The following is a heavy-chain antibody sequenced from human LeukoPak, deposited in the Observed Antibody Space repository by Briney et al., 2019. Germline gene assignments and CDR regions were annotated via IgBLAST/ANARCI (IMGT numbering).Heavy chain of an antibody. CDR3: ARDYEAGRSSTRCFDRFDY. CDR1: GFTFSSYW. CDR2: IKEDGSEK. J-gene: IGHJ4*02. Sequence: GGSLRLSCAASGFTFSSYWLSWVRQAPGKGLEWVANIKEDGSEKYYVDSVKGRFTISRDNARNSLYLQMNSLRAEDTAVYYCARDYEAGRSSTRCFDRFDYWGQGTLVTVSS. D-gene: IGHD2-2*01. V-gene: IGHV3-7*01.